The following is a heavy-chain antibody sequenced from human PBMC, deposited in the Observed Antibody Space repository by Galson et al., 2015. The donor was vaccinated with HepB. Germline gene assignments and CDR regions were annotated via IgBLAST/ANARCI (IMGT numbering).Heavy chain of an antibody. CDR2: ISAYNGNT. CDR3: ARDRREWLVRGAFDI. V-gene: IGHV1-18*01. CDR1: GYTFTSYG. J-gene: IGHJ3*02. Sequence: SVKVSCKASGYTFTSYGISWVRQAPGQGLEWMGWISAYNGNTNYAQKLQGRVTMTTDTSTSTAYMELRSLRSDDTAVYYCARDRREWLVRGAFDIWGQGTMVTVSS. D-gene: IGHD6-19*01.